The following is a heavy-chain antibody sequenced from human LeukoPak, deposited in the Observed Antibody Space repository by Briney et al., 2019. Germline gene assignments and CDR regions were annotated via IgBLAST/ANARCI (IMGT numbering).Heavy chain of an antibody. Sequence: ASVKVSCKASGYTFTSYGISWVRQAPGQGLEWMGWISAYNGNTNYAQKLQGRVTMTTDTSTSTAYMELRSLRSDDTAVYYCARDSKVVEAASDGMDVWGQGTTVTVSS. V-gene: IGHV1-18*01. CDR1: GYTFTSYG. CDR2: ISAYNGNT. CDR3: ARDSKVVEAASDGMDV. D-gene: IGHD2-15*01. J-gene: IGHJ6*02.